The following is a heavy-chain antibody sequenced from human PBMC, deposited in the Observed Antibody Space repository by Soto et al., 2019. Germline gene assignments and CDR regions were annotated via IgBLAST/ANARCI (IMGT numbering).Heavy chain of an antibody. CDR2: IIPIFGTA. D-gene: IGHD1-1*01. Sequence: QVQLVQSGAEVKKPGSSVMVSCKTSGGSFSTYVISWVRQAPGQGLEWMGGIIPIFGTASNAQKFQGRVTITADESTSTAYMEVRSLTSEDTAVYYCARSLGLEYYYGMDVWGQGTTVTVSS. J-gene: IGHJ6*02. V-gene: IGHV1-69*12. CDR1: GGSFSTYV. CDR3: ARSLGLEYYYGMDV.